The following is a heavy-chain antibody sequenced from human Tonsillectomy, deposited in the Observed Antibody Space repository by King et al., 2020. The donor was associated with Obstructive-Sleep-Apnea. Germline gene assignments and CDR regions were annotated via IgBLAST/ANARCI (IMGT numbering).Heavy chain of an antibody. CDR1: GGSISSGDYY. V-gene: IGHV4-30-4*01. CDR3: VRVYYGSGNWVDH. J-gene: IGHJ5*02. D-gene: IGHD3-10*01. Sequence: VQLQESGPGLVKPSQTLSLTCTVSGGSISSGDYYWSWIRQPPGKGLEWIGYIFYTGSTYYSPSLKSRVSISIDTSKNQFSLKLSSVTAADTAVYYCVRVYYGSGNWVDHWGQGTLVTVSS. CDR2: IFYTGST.